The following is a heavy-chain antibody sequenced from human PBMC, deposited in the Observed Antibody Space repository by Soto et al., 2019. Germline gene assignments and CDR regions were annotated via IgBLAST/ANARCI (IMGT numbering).Heavy chain of an antibody. CDR1: GYSLSRGYY. J-gene: IGHJ4*02. V-gene: IGHV4-38-2*01. CDR3: AKGITIFGVVTQAVDY. D-gene: IGHD3-3*01. Sequence: SETLYIICAIFGYSLSRGYYWRWPRQPPWKGLEWIGSIYHSGTTYYNPALKSRVTISIDTSKNQCSRKLSSVTAADTAVYYCAKGITIFGVVTQAVDYWGKGNLVTVS. CDR2: IYHSGTT.